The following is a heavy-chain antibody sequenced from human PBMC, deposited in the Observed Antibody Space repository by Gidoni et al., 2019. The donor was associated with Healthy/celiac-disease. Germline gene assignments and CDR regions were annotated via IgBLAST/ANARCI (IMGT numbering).Heavy chain of an antibody. CDR2: ISGSGGST. Sequence: EVQLLESGGGLVQRGGSLRFSCADRGFTCSSYAMSWVRQAPGKGLEWVSAISGSGGSTYYADSVKGRFTISRDNSKNTLYLQMNSLRAEDTAVYYCAKTNTVVVPAPGYWGQGTLVTVSS. CDR3: AKTNTVVVPAPGY. V-gene: IGHV3-23*01. CDR1: GFTCSSYA. D-gene: IGHD2-2*01. J-gene: IGHJ4*02.